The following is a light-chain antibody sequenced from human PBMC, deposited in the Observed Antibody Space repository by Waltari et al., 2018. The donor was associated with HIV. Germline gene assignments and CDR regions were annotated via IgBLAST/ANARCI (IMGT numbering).Light chain of an antibody. V-gene: IGKV3-20*01. CDR3: QQYDGSPLT. Sequence: EIVLTQSPGALSLFPGERVTLSCRASQSVSRNYLAWYQHKSGQAPRLLIDDASIRATAVPDRFSGGGSGTDFTLTISRLEPEDFAVYYCQQYDGSPLTFGGGTKVEI. CDR2: DAS. CDR1: QSVSRNY. J-gene: IGKJ4*01.